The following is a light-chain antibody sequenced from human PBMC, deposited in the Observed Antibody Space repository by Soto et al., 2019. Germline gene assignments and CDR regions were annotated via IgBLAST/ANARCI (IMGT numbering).Light chain of an antibody. V-gene: IGKV3-20*01. CDR1: RSVSRSY. CDR2: GAS. J-gene: IGKJ1*01. CDR3: QQYATSPPT. Sequence: RSVSRSYLAWYQHKPGQAPRLLMYGASSRAIGIPDRFSGGGSGTDFTLTISRLEPEDFAVYYCQQYATSPPTFGQGTKVDIK.